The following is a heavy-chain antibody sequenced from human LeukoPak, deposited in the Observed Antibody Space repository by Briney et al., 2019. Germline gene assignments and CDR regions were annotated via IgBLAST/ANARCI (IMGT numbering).Heavy chain of an antibody. CDR1: GGSISSYY. J-gene: IGHJ4*02. V-gene: IGHV4-59*01. CDR3: ARGSSPLHWYY. D-gene: IGHD6-13*01. Sequence: PSETLSLTGTVSGGSISSYYWSWIRQPPGKGLEWIGYIYYSGSTNYNPSLKSRVTISVDTSKNQFSLKLSSVTAADTAVYYCARGSSPLHWYYWGQGTLVTVSS. CDR2: IYYSGST.